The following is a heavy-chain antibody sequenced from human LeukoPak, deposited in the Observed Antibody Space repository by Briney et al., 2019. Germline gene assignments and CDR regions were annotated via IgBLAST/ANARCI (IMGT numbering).Heavy chain of an antibody. J-gene: IGHJ3*02. CDR1: GYNFTIYW. D-gene: IGHD2-15*01. CDR2: IYPGDSDT. CDR3: ARPRGYCSGGSCYSGGFAFDI. V-gene: IGHV5-51*01. Sequence: GESLKISCKGSGYNFTIYWFGWVRQMPGKGLEWMGIIYPGDSDTRYSPSFQGQVTVSADKSISTAYLQWSSLKASDTAMYYCARPRGYCSGGSCYSGGFAFDIWGQGTMVTVSS.